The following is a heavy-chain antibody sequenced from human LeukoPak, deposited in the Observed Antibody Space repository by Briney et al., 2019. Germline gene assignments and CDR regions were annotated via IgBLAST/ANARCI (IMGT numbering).Heavy chain of an antibody. V-gene: IGHV4-59*13. CDR3: ARGGTRWRLDFFDV. J-gene: IGHJ3*01. Sequence: PSETLSLTCTVSGVSSGDFHWSWIRQTPGKGLEWIGYIYFSGSTKYNPSLSHRATISVDTSKDHVSLTLSSVTAADTGVYYCARGGTRWRLDFFDVWGQGTMVTVSS. CDR1: GVSSGDFH. D-gene: IGHD3-16*01. CDR2: IYFSGST.